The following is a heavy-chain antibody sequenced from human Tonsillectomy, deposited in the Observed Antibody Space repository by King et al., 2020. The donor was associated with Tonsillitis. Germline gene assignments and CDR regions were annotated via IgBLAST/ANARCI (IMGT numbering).Heavy chain of an antibody. V-gene: IGHV4-59*01. CDR1: GGSISSYY. CDR3: ARATTRSGPSHY. CDR2: IYYSGST. J-gene: IGHJ4*02. D-gene: IGHD1-14*01. Sequence: QLQESGPGLVKPSETLSLTCTVSGGSISSYYWSWIRQPPGKGLEWIGYIYYSGSTNYNPPLKSRVTISVDTSKNQFSLKLSSVTAADTAVYYCARATTRSGPSHYWGQGTLVTVSS.